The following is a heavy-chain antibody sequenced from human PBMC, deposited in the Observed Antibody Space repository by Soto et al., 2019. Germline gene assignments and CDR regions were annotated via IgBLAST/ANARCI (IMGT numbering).Heavy chain of an antibody. V-gene: IGHV4-34*01. J-gene: IGHJ5*02. CDR3: ARRLSITMIVVVTYNWFDP. CDR1: GGSFSGYY. D-gene: IGHD3-22*01. Sequence: SETLSLTCAVYGGSFSGYYWSWIRQPPGKGLEWIGEINHSGSTNYNPSLKSRVTISVDTSKNQFSLKLSSVTAADTAVYYCARRLSITMIVVVTYNWFDPWGQGTLVTVSS. CDR2: INHSGST.